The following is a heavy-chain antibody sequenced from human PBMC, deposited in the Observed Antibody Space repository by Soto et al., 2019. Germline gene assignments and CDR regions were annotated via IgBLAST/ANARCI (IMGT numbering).Heavy chain of an antibody. V-gene: IGHV3-53*01. D-gene: IGHD3-22*01. Sequence: PGGSLRLSCAASGFTVSSNYMSGVRQAPGKGLEWVSVIYSGGSTYYADSVKGRFTISRDNSKNTLYLQMNSLRAEDTAVYYCARDQYYYDSSGYSRAFDIWGQGTMVTVSS. CDR1: GFTVSSNY. CDR3: ARDQYYYDSSGYSRAFDI. CDR2: IYSGGST. J-gene: IGHJ3*02.